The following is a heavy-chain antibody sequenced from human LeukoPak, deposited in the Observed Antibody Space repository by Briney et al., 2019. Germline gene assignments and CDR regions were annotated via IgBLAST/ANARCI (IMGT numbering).Heavy chain of an antibody. CDR1: GFTFSSYA. D-gene: IGHD4-17*01. CDR2: ISGSGGST. Sequence: GGSLRLSCAASGFTFSSYAMSWVRQAPGKGLDWVSAISGSGGSTYYVDSVKGRFAISRDNSKNTLYLQMNSLRAEDTAVYYCAKGADYGDYADYWGQGTLVTVSS. CDR3: AKGADYGDYADY. J-gene: IGHJ4*02. V-gene: IGHV3-23*01.